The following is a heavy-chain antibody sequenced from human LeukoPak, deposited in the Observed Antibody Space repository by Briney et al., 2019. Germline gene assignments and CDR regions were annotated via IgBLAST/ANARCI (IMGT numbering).Heavy chain of an antibody. CDR3: AKGGRYCSTTGCYYYFDY. CDR1: GFTFSDAW. Sequence: GGSLRLSCAASGFTFSDAWMNWVRQAPGKGLEWVGRIKSKTDGGTTDYAAPVKGRFSISRDDSKNALYLQMNSLSVEDTAVYYCAKGGRYCSTTGCYYYFDYWGQGTLVPVSS. CDR2: IKSKTDGGTT. J-gene: IGHJ4*02. V-gene: IGHV3-15*01. D-gene: IGHD2-2*01.